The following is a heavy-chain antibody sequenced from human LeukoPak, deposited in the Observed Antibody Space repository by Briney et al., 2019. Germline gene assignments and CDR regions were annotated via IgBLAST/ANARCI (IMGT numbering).Heavy chain of an antibody. J-gene: IGHJ5*02. Sequence: GGSLRLSRAPSGFTLCSNYMSGVRRPPGEGLEWVSVIFSGGSTYYADPVKGPFTIDRDNSKNTLYLQTNSLRAEDTAVYYCARVVYYGSGSYPATFDPWGQGTLVTVSS. CDR1: GFTLCSNY. V-gene: IGHV3-53*01. CDR3: ARVVYYGSGSYPATFDP. D-gene: IGHD3-10*01. CDR2: IFSGGST.